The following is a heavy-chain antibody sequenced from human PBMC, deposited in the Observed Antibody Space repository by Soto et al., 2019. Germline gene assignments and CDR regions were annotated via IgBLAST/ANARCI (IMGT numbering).Heavy chain of an antibody. CDR1: GFTFSSYA. Sequence: GGSLRLSCAASGFTFSSYAMHWVRQAPGKGLEWVAVISYDGSNKYYADSVKGRFTISRDNSKNTLYLQMNSLRAEDTAVYYCARDISIGFDYWGQGTLVTVSS. CDR3: ARDISIGFDY. V-gene: IGHV3-30-3*01. J-gene: IGHJ4*02. CDR2: ISYDGSNK.